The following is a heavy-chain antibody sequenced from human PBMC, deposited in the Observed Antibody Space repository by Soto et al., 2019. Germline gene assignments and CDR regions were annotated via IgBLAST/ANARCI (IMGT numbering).Heavy chain of an antibody. D-gene: IGHD3-10*01. CDR3: ARGGSEGGLDV. J-gene: IGHJ6*02. Sequence: QMQLQESGPGVVKPSETLSLTCTVPGASFSTYYWTWIRQAPGKGLEWFGNLYYSGNTNYNPSLKSRVSMSVDTSKNHFYLTLSSATAADTAVYFCARGGSEGGLDVWGQGTTVAVSS. CDR2: LYYSGNT. V-gene: IGHV4-59*13. CDR1: GASFSTYY.